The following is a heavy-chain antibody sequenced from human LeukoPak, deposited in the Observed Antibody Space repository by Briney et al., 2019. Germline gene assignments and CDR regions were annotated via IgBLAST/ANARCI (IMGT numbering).Heavy chain of an antibody. Sequence: SETLSLTCTISGGSISGYYWTWIRQPPGKGLAGIGYIYYSGSTNYNPSLKSRVIILVDTSKNQFSLKLSSVTAADTAVYYCARGTIFGVATNWFDPWGQGTLVTVSS. CDR3: ARGTIFGVATNWFDP. CDR1: GGSISGYY. CDR2: IYYSGST. D-gene: IGHD3-3*01. J-gene: IGHJ5*02. V-gene: IGHV4-59*01.